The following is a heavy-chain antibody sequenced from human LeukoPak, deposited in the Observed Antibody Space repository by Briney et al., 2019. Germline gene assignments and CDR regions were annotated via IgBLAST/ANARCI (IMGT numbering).Heavy chain of an antibody. CDR1: GFTFISYG. J-gene: IGHJ4*02. CDR3: AKVMRDNYDSSGYT. D-gene: IGHD3-22*01. CDR2: IWYDGSNK. Sequence: PGGSLRLSCAASGFTFISYGMHWVRQAPGKGLEWVALIWYDGSNKYYADSVKGRFTISRDNSKNSLYLQMHSLRAKDTDVYFSAKVMRDNYDSSGYTRGQGNLVTASS. V-gene: IGHV3-33*06.